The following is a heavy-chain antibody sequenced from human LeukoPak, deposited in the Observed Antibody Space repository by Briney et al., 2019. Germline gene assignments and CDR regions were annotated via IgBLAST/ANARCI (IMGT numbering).Heavy chain of an antibody. V-gene: IGHV1-18*01. CDR1: GYTFTSYG. CDR2: ISPYNGNT. CDR3: AREMATIVNQFDY. Sequence: GASVKVSCKASGYTFTSYGISWVRQDPGQGLEWMGWISPYNGNTNYAQKLQGRVTMTTDTSTTTAYMELRSLRSDDTAVYYCAREMATIVNQFDYWGQGTLVTVSS. D-gene: IGHD5-24*01. J-gene: IGHJ4*02.